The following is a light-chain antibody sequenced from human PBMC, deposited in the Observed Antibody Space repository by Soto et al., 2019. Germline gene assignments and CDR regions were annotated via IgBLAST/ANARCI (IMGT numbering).Light chain of an antibody. Sequence: QSVLTQPPSVSGAPGQRVTISCTGSSSNIGAGYDVHWYHQLPGTAPKLLIFGNTNRPSGVPDRFSGSKSGTSDSLAINGLQADDEANYYCHSYDSTLSASIFGGGTKLTVL. CDR2: GNT. J-gene: IGLJ2*01. V-gene: IGLV1-40*01. CDR1: SSNIGAGYD. CDR3: HSYDSTLSASI.